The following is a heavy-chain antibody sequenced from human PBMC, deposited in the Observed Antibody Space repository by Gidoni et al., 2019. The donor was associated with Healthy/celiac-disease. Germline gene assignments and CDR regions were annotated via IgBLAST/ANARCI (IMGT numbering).Heavy chain of an antibody. V-gene: IGHV3-73*01. J-gene: IGHJ5*02. D-gene: IGHD3-22*01. Sequence: AYAASVKGRFTISRDDSKNTAYLQMNSLKTEDTAVYYCTSSYYYDSSGGPWGQGTLVTVSS. CDR3: TSSYYYDSSGGP.